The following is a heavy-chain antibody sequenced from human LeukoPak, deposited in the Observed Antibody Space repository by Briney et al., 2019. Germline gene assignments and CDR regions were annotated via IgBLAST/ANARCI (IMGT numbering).Heavy chain of an antibody. CDR1: GFTFSNFA. J-gene: IGHJ6*03. D-gene: IGHD2-21*02. CDR2: ISGSGGST. Sequence: GGSLRLSCAASGFTFSNFAMTWVRQAPGKGLEWISAISGSGGSTYYADSVKGRFTISRDNSKNTLSLQMNSLRADDTAIYYCAKGGDSYYSYYYMDVWGKGTTVTVSS. CDR3: AKGGDSYYSYYYMDV. V-gene: IGHV3-23*01.